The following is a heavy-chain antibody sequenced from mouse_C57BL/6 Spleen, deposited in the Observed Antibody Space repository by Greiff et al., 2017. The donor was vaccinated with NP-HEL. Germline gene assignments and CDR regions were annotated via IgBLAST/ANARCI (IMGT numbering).Heavy chain of an antibody. Sequence: QVQLQQPGAELVKPGASVKMSCKASGYTFTSYWITWVKQRPGQGLEWIGDIYPGSGSTNYNEKFKSKATLTVDTSSSTAYMQRSSLTSEDSAVYYCAGGGLKVYYSNLYYAMDYWGQGTSVTVSS. J-gene: IGHJ4*01. CDR3: AGGGLKVYYSNLYYAMDY. CDR2: IYPGSGST. CDR1: GYTFTSYW. D-gene: IGHD2-5*01. V-gene: IGHV1-55*01.